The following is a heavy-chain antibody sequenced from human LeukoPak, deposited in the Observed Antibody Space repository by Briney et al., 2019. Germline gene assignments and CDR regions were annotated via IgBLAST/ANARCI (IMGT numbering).Heavy chain of an antibody. Sequence: PSETLSLTCTISGYSISSGYYWGWIRQPPGKGLEWIGSICHSGSTYYNPSLKSRVTISVDTSKNQFSLKLSSVTAADTAVYYCARDGLTLYYYYGMDVWGQGTTVTVSS. V-gene: IGHV4-38-2*02. CDR3: ARDGLTLYYYYGMDV. CDR2: ICHSGST. CDR1: GYSISSGYY. D-gene: IGHD3-9*01. J-gene: IGHJ6*02.